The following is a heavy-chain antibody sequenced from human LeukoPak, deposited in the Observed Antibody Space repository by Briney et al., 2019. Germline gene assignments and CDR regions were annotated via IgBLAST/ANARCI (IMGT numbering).Heavy chain of an antibody. CDR1: GFTVTNNY. V-gene: IGHV3-53*01. J-gene: IGHJ5*02. Sequence: GGSLRLSCAASGFTVTNNYMSWVRQAPGKGLEWVSVIYSGGKTFYADSVKGRFTISRDNSKNTLYLQMNSLRAEDTAVHYCARDREVGISENWFDPWGQGTLVTVSS. CDR3: ARDREVGISENWFDP. D-gene: IGHD1-26*01. CDR2: IYSGGKT.